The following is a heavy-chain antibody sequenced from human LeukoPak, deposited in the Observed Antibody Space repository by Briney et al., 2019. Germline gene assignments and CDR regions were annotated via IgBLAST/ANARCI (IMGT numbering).Heavy chain of an antibody. V-gene: IGHV3-15*01. D-gene: IGHD3-16*02. CDR3: VGYRYYFDY. CDR1: GFTFSNAW. J-gene: IGHJ4*02. Sequence: GGSLRLSCAASGFTFSNAWMSWVRQAPGKGLEWVGRSKSKTDGGTTDYAAPVKGRFTISRDDSKNTLYLQMNSLKTEDTAVYYCVGYRYYFDYWGQGTLVTVSS. CDR2: SKSKTDGGTT.